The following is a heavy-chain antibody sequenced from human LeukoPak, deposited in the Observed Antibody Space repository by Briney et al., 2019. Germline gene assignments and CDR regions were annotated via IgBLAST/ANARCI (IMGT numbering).Heavy chain of an antibody. D-gene: IGHD3-10*01. CDR2: IWYDGSNK. CDR1: AFTFSSYG. V-gene: IGHV3-33*01. J-gene: IGHJ4*02. Sequence: PGGSLRLSCAASAFTFSSYGMHWARHAPGKGLEWVADIWYDGSNKYYADSVKGRFTISRDNSKNTLYLQMNSLRAEDTAVYYCARDADYYGSGSYPDYWGQGTLVTVSS. CDR3: ARDADYYGSGSYPDY.